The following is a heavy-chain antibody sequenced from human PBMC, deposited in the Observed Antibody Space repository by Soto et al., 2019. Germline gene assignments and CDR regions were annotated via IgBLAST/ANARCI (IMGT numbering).Heavy chain of an antibody. CDR2: IYYSGST. V-gene: IGHV4-59*01. Sequence: ETLSLTCTVSGGSISSYYWSWIRQPPGKGLEWIGYIYYSGSTNYNPSLKSRVTISVDTSKNQFSLKLSSVTAADTAVYYCARESSEYCSSTSCYDPHDYYYYMDVWGKGTTVTVSS. J-gene: IGHJ6*03. CDR1: GGSISSYY. CDR3: ARESSEYCSSTSCYDPHDYYYYMDV. D-gene: IGHD2-2*01.